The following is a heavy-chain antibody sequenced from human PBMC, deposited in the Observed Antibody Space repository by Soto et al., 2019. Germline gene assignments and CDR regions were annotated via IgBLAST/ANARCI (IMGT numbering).Heavy chain of an antibody. CDR3: AKNGVSLIYHYYIDV. CDR2: ISFSGSST. Sequence: EVQLLESGGDLVQPGGSLRLSCAASGFTFGSYAMSWVRQAPGKGLEWVSTISFSGSSTYYADSVKGRFTISRDNSKNTLYLQRSNLRAEDTALYYCAKNGVSLIYHYYIDVWGKATTVTVSS. J-gene: IGHJ6*03. CDR1: GFTFGSYA. V-gene: IGHV3-23*01. D-gene: IGHD2-8*01.